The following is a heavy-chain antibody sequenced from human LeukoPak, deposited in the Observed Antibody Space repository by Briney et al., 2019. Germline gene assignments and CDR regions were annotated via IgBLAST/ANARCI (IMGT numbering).Heavy chain of an antibody. Sequence: GGSLRLSCAAAAFTFSNYAMSWVRQAPGKVLEWVSAITGSGGNTYYADSVKGRFTISRDNSKNTVFLQMNSLRAEDTAVYYCAKWGDYDVLTGYYVSDYWGQGTLVTVSS. CDR3: AKWGDYDVLTGYYVSDY. J-gene: IGHJ4*02. V-gene: IGHV3-23*01. CDR2: ITGSGGNT. D-gene: IGHD3-9*01. CDR1: AFTFSNYA.